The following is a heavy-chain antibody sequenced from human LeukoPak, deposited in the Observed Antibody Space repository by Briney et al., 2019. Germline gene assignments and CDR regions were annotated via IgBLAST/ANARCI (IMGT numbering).Heavy chain of an antibody. J-gene: IGHJ4*02. V-gene: IGHV5-51*01. CDR1: GYSFSSYW. D-gene: IGHD2-8*01. Sequence: GESLKISCKGSGYSFSSYWIGWVRQMPGKGLEWMGIIYPGDSDTRYSPSFQGQVTISADRSISTAYLQWSSLKASDTAMYYCARGTGVRYCSNGVCYTSDYWGQGTLVTVSS. CDR3: ARGTGVRYCSNGVCYTSDY. CDR2: IYPGDSDT.